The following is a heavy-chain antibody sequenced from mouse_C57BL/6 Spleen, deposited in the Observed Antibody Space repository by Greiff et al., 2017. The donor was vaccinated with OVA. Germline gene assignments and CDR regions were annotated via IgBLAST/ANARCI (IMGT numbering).Heavy chain of an antibody. CDR1: GYTFTSYW. CDR2: IAPSDSYT. V-gene: IGHV1-69*01. D-gene: IGHD2-1*01. J-gene: IGHJ2*01. Sequence: QVQLQQPGAELVMPGASVKLSCKASGYTFTSYWMHWVKQRPGQGLEWIGEIAPSDSYTNYNQKFKGKSTLTVDKSSSTAYMQLSSLTSEDSAVYYCARQGGNQYYFDYWGQGTTLTVSS. CDR3: ARQGGNQYYFDY.